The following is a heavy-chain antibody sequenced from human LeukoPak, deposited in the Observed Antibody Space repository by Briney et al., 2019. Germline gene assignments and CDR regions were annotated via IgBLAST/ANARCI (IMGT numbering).Heavy chain of an antibody. D-gene: IGHD6-13*01. CDR3: ATDRKQQLARGWFDP. J-gene: IGHJ5*02. V-gene: IGHV1-24*01. Sequence: RASVKVSCKVSGYTLTELSMHWVRQAPGKGLEWMGGFDPEDGETIYAQKFQGRVTMTEDTSTDTAYMELSSLRSEDTAVYYCATDRKQQLARGWFDPWGQGTLVTVSS. CDR1: GYTLTELS. CDR2: FDPEDGET.